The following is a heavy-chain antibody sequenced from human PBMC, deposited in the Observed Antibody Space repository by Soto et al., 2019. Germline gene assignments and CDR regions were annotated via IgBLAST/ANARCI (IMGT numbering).Heavy chain of an antibody. CDR2: ITPKSGEI. V-gene: IGHV1-2*02. CDR3: ARAPIWGPTGDFDS. J-gene: IGHJ4*02. D-gene: IGHD1-26*01. Sequence: QVHLVQSGAEVKRPGDSVKVSCKASGYTFTDYHIHWVRQAPGQGLEWMRRITPKSGEIYYSLKFQGRVTLTRDTSISTAYMELTLLRLDDTAVYYCARAPIWGPTGDFDSWGQGTLATVSS. CDR1: GYTFTDYH.